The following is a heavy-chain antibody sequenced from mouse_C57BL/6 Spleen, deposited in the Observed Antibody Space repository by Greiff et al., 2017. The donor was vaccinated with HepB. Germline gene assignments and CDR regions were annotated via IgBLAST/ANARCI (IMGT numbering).Heavy chain of an antibody. CDR2: IYPGDGDT. D-gene: IGHD6-1*01. V-gene: IGHV1-80*01. Sequence: VQGVESGAELVKPGASVKISCKASGYAFSSYWMNWVKQRPGKGLEWIGQIYPGDGDTNYNGKFKGKATLTADKSSSTAYMQLSSLTSEDSAVYFCARSEVAKYFDVWGTGTTVTVSS. J-gene: IGHJ1*03. CDR1: GYAFSSYW. CDR3: ARSEVAKYFDV.